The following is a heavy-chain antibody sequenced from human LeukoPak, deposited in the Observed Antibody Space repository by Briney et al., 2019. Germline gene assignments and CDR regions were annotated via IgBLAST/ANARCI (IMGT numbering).Heavy chain of an antibody. CDR2: ISDSSSYI. V-gene: IGHV3-21*01. Sequence: GGSLRLSCAASGFTFNTYAMNWVRQAPGKGLEWVSSISDSSSYIYYADSVKGRFTISSDNAKNSLYLQMNSLRAEDTAVYYCARYYGSGSPPFDYWGQGTLVTVSS. CDR1: GFTFNTYA. CDR3: ARYYGSGSPPFDY. J-gene: IGHJ4*02. D-gene: IGHD3-10*01.